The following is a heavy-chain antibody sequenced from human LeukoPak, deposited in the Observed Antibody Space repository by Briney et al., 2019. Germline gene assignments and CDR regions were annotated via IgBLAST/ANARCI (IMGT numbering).Heavy chain of an antibody. D-gene: IGHD1-14*01. J-gene: IGHJ6*04. CDR3: AKDTTTRPYYGMDV. Sequence: SVKVSCKASGGTFSSYAISWVRQAPGQGLEWMGGIIPIFGTANYAQKFQGRVTITADRSTSTAYMELSSLRSGDTAIYYCAKDTTTRPYYGMDVWGKGTTVTVSS. CDR1: GGTFSSYA. CDR2: IIPIFGTA. V-gene: IGHV1-69*06.